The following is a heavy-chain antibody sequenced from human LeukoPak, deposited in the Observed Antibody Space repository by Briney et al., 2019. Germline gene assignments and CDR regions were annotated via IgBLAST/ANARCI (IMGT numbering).Heavy chain of an antibody. CDR2: IAYDGSVK. J-gene: IGHJ4*02. CDR3: AKDRTVVGATSFDY. Sequence: PGRSLRLSCAASGFPFSTFGMHWVRQAPGKGLEWVAAIAYDGSVKYYPDSLKGRLTISRDNSKNTLYLQVNSLRTEDTAVYSCAKDRTVVGATSFDYWGLGTLVTVSS. V-gene: IGHV3-30*18. CDR1: GFPFSTFG. D-gene: IGHD1-26*01.